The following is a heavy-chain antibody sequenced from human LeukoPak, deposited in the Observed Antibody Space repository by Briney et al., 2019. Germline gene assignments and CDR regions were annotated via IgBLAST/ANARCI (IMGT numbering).Heavy chain of an antibody. CDR1: GGSFRGHY. Sequence: SETLSLTCAVYGGSFRGHYWSWIRQPPGKGLEWIGEINHSGSTNYNPSLKSRVTISVDTSKNQLSLKLSSVTAADTAVYYCARGLLYYYDSSGYYYWGQGTLVTVSS. CDR2: INHSGST. J-gene: IGHJ4*02. D-gene: IGHD3-22*01. V-gene: IGHV4-34*01. CDR3: ARGLLYYYDSSGYYY.